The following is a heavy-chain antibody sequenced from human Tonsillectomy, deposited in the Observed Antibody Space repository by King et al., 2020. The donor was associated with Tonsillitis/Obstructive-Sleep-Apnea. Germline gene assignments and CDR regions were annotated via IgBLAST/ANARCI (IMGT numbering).Heavy chain of an antibody. CDR2: IYYSGST. D-gene: IGHD3-3*01. V-gene: IGHV4-59*01. J-gene: IGHJ6*03. CDR3: ARKGMDFWSPISYYYMGV. CDR1: GGSISSYY. Sequence: QLQESGPGLVKPSETLSLTCTVSGGSISSYYWSWIRQPPGKGLEWIGYIYYSGSTNYNPSLKSRVTISVDTSKNQFSLKLSSVTAADTAVYYCARKGMDFWSPISYYYMGVWGKGTTVTVSS.